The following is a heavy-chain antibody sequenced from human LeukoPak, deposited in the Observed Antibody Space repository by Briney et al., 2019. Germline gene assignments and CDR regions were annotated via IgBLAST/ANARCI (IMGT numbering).Heavy chain of an antibody. D-gene: IGHD2-21*01. J-gene: IGHJ4*02. CDR3: ARLYGGYRPPDY. V-gene: IGHV4-39*01. Sequence: SETLSLTCTVSGGAIRSSSYYRGWIRQPPGKGLEWIGSVYYSGSTYYNPSLRSRLTISVDTSKSQFSLKLSSVTAADTAVYDCARLYGGYRPPDYWGQGTLVTVSS. CDR2: VYYSGST. CDR1: GGAIRSSSYY.